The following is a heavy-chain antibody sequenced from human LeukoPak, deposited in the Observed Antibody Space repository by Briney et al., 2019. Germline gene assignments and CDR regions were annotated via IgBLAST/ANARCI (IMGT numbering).Heavy chain of an antibody. J-gene: IGHJ5*02. CDR3: ARGGIAVAGTRGYNWFDP. D-gene: IGHD6-19*01. V-gene: IGHV1-46*01. CDR1: GYTFTSYY. Sequence: GASVKVSCKASGYTFTSYYMHWVRQAPGQGLEWMGIINPSGGSTSYAQKFQGRVTMTRNTSISTAYMELSSLRSEDTAVYYCARGGIAVAGTRGYNWFDPWGQGTLVTVSS. CDR2: INPSGGST.